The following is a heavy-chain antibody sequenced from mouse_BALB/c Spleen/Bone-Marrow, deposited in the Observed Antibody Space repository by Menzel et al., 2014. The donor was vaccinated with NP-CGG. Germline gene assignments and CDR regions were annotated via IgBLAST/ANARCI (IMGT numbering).Heavy chain of an antibody. J-gene: IGHJ2*01. Sequence: LQQSGSELVRPGASVKLSCKASGYTFTSYWMHWVKQRPGQGLEWIGNIYPGSGSTNNDEKFKSKATLTVDTSSSTAYMQLSSLTSEDSAVYYCTRRGTVVFDYWGQGTTLTVSS. CDR2: IYPGSGST. V-gene: IGHV1S22*01. D-gene: IGHD1-1*01. CDR3: TRRGTVVFDY. CDR1: GYTFTSYW.